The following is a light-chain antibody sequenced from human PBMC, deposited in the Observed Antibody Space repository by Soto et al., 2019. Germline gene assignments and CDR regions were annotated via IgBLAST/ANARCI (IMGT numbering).Light chain of an antibody. Sequence: EIVLTQSPGTLSLSPGERATLSCRASQSVSSSYLAGYQQKPGQAPRLLIYGASSRATGIPDRLGVSGSGKDFSLTISRLEPEDFAVYYCQQYSSSWTFGQGTKVEIK. V-gene: IGKV3-20*01. CDR2: GAS. CDR1: QSVSSSY. J-gene: IGKJ1*01. CDR3: QQYSSSWT.